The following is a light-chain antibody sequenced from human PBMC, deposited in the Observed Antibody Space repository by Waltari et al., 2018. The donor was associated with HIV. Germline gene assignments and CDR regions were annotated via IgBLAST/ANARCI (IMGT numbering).Light chain of an antibody. J-gene: IGKJ1*01. CDR1: QSISSY. V-gene: IGKV1-39*01. Sequence: DIQMTQSPSSLSAPVGDRVTITCRARQSISSYLNWYQQKPGKAPKLLIYAASSLPSGVPSRFSGSASGTDFTLTISSLQPEDFATYYCQQSYSTLWTFGQGTKVEIK. CDR2: AAS. CDR3: QQSYSTLWT.